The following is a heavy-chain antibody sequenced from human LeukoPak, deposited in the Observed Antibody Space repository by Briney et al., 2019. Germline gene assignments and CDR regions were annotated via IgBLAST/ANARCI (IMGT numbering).Heavy chain of an antibody. V-gene: IGHV1-69*13. J-gene: IGHJ4*02. CDR3: ARASVGIAADDY. CDR2: IIPIFGTA. CDR1: GGTFLSYA. D-gene: IGHD6-13*01. Sequence: ASVKVSCKASGGTFLSYAISWVRQAPGQGLEWMGGIIPIFGTANYAQKFQGRVTITADESTSTAYMELSSLRSEDTAVYYCARASVGIAADDYWGQGTLVTVSS.